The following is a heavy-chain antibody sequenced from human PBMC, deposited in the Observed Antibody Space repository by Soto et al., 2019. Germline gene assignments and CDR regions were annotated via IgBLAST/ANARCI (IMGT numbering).Heavy chain of an antibody. V-gene: IGHV4-61*01. Sequence: XTLSLTGTVSGGSLSSGSYYWSWIRQPPGKGLEWIGYIYYSGSTNYNPSLKIRVTISVDTSKNQFSLKLGSVTAADTDVYYCAREKSLRLYYFDYWGQGTLGTVS. D-gene: IGHD5-12*01. J-gene: IGHJ4*02. CDR3: AREKSLRLYYFDY. CDR2: IYYSGST. CDR1: GGSLSSGSYY.